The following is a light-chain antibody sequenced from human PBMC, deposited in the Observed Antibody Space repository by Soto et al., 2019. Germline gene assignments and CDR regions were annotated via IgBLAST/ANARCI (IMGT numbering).Light chain of an antibody. J-gene: IGLJ2*01. Sequence: QSVLTQPPSVSGAPGQRVTISCTGSSYNLGSGFDVQWYQQLPGTAPKLLIYYNDNRPSGVPDRFSGSKSGTSASLAITGLQADDEADYYCQSYYSSLSGHVVFGGGTKVTVL. CDR2: YND. CDR3: QSYYSSLSGHVV. V-gene: IGLV1-40*01. CDR1: SYNLGSGFD.